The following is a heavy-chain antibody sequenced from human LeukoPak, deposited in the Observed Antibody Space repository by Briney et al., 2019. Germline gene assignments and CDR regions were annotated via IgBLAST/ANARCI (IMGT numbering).Heavy chain of an antibody. CDR1: GYTFISYA. V-gene: IGHV1-3*03. CDR2: INAGNGNT. J-gene: IGHJ4*02. D-gene: IGHD1-26*01. CDR3: ARSGRTMSYDY. Sequence: ASVKVSCKASGYTFISYAKHWVRQAPGQRLEWMGWINAGNGNTKYSQYFQGRVTITRDTSASTAYMELSSLRSEDMAVYYCARSGRTMSYDYWGQGTLVTVSS.